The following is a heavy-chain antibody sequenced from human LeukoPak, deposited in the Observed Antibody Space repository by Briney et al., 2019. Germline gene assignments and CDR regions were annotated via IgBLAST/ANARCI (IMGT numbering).Heavy chain of an antibody. J-gene: IGHJ4*02. V-gene: IGHV3-23*01. Sequence: GGSLRLSCAASGFTFSSYAMSWVRQAPGKGLEWVSAISGSGGSTYYADSVKGRFTISRDNSKNTLYLQMNSLRVEDTAVYYCAKPRGYSYGYFDYWGQGTLVTVSS. CDR1: GFTFSSYA. D-gene: IGHD5-18*01. CDR3: AKPRGYSYGYFDY. CDR2: ISGSGGST.